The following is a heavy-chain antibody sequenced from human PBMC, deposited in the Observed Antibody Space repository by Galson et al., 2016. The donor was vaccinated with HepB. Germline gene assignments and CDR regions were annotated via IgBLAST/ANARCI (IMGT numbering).Heavy chain of an antibody. J-gene: IGHJ4*02. D-gene: IGHD3-22*01. V-gene: IGHV3-49*04. Sequence: SLRLSCAASGFTFGDHAMSWVRQAPGKGLEWVGFIRSNPFGGTTEYAAPVKGRFTISRDDSKSIAYLQMNSLKTEDTAVYYCTRGPPQYYSDSSGYYLFDFWGQGTLVTVSS. CDR1: GFTFGDHA. CDR3: TRGPPQYYSDSSGYYLFDF. CDR2: IRSNPFGGTT.